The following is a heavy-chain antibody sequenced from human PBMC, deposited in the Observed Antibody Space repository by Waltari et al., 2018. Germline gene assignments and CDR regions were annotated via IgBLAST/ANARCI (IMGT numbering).Heavy chain of an antibody. CDR1: GINFNTAR. CDR3: TFSRPEYYDFGTGYWRGGSYYYYMDV. CDR2: IKTKADGGTT. Sequence: GESGGGLVKPGGSLRVSCATSGINFNTARLNWVRQAPGKGLEWVGRIKTKADGGTTDYAAPVKGRFTISRDDSKNTLYLQMKSLKSEDTAVYYCTFSRPEYYDFGTGYWRGGSYYYYMDVWGKGTTVTVSS. V-gene: IGHV3-15*01. D-gene: IGHD3-3*01. J-gene: IGHJ6*03.